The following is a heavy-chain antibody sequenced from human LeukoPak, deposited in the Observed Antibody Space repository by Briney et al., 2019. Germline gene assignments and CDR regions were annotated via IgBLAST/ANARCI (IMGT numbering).Heavy chain of an antibody. Sequence: GGSLRLSCAASGFTFSRIAMTWVRQAPGKGLEWVSTIRSNGDTAYNADSARGRFAISRDNSKNALFLQMNSLRVEDTAIYYCAKGQELDDGVFDSWGQGTLVTVSS. J-gene: IGHJ4*02. CDR2: IRSNGDTA. CDR1: GFTFSRIA. CDR3: AKGQELDDGVFDS. D-gene: IGHD1-1*01. V-gene: IGHV3-23*01.